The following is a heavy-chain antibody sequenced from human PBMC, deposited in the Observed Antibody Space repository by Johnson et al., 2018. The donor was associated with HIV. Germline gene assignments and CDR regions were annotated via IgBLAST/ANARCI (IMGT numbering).Heavy chain of an antibody. V-gene: IGHV3-66*03. CDR3: ARDLGPSDDAFDI. J-gene: IGHJ3*02. CDR2: IYSGGST. Sequence: DVQVVESGGGLIQPGGSLRLSCAASGFTVSSNYMSWVRQAPGKGLEWVSVIYSGGSTYYADSVKGRFTISRDNSKNTLYLQMNSLRAEDTAVYYCARDLGPSDDAFDIWGQGTMVTVSS. CDR1: GFTVSSNY.